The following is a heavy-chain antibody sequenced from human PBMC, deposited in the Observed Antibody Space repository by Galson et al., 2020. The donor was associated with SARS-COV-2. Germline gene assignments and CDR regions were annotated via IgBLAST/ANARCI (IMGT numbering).Heavy chain of an antibody. V-gene: IGHV6-1*01. Sequence: SQTLSLTCAISGDSVSDSSGAWNWIRQSPSRGLEWLGRTYYRSKWLTDYAASVESRITINPDTSKNQFSLHLKSVTPEDTAFYYCARGWFFESWGQGTLVIVSS. CDR1: GDSVSDSSGA. CDR2: TYYRSKWLT. CDR3: ARGWFFES. D-gene: IGHD3-3*01. J-gene: IGHJ1*01.